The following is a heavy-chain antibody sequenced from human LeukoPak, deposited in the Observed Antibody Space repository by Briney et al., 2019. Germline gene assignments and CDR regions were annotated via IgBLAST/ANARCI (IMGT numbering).Heavy chain of an antibody. V-gene: IGHV4-39*02. CDR2: IYYSGST. CDR1: GDSISSSSHY. Sequence: SETLSLTCTVSGDSISSSSHYWDWIRQPPGKGLEWIGTIYYSGSTYYNPSLKSRVTISVDTSKNHIALKLTSVTASDTAVYFCARRVGFYGSGSLNYFDPWGQGILVSVS. D-gene: IGHD3-10*01. J-gene: IGHJ5*01. CDR3: ARRVGFYGSGSLNYFDP.